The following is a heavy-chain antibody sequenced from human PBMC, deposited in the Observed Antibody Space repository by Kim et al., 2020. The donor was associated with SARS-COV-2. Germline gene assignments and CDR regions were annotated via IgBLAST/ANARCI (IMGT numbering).Heavy chain of an antibody. CDR1: GFTFSSYA. J-gene: IGHJ3*02. D-gene: IGHD2-21*02. CDR2: ISGSGGIT. Sequence: GGSLRLSCAASGFTFSSYAMSWVRQAPGKGLEWVSAISGSGGITYYADSVKGRFTISRDNSKNTLYLQMNSLRAEDTAVYYCAKDQVVVTATPRGYRDAFDTWGQGTMVTVSS. V-gene: IGHV3-23*01. CDR3: AKDQVVVTATPRGYRDAFDT.